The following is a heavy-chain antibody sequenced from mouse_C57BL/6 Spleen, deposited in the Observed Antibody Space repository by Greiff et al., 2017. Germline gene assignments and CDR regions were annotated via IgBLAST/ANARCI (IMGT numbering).Heavy chain of an antibody. V-gene: IGHV5-17*01. Sequence: EVKLMESGGGLVKPGGSLKLSCAASGFTFSDYGMHWVRQAPEKGLEWVAYISSCSSTIYYADTVRGRFTISKDNAKNTLFLQMSSLRSEDTAMYYCARTTLSGEPFDYGGQGTTLTVSS. J-gene: IGHJ2*01. D-gene: IGHD4-1*01. CDR3: ARTTLSGEPFDY. CDR1: GFTFSDYG. CDR2: ISSCSSTI.